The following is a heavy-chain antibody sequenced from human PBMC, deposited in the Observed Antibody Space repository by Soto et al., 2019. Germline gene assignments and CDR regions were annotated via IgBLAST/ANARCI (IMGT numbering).Heavy chain of an antibody. J-gene: IGHJ4*02. Sequence: EVQLVESGGSLVQPGGSLTLSCAASGFIFSSYSMNWVRQAPGKGLEWVSYISSGGYTIYYADSVKGRFIISRDNAKNPLYLRMSSVRDEDTAVYYCAGGDRGGTDLFGFWGQGTLVTVAS. CDR3: AGGDRGGTDLFGF. D-gene: IGHD3-16*01. CDR2: ISSGGYTI. V-gene: IGHV3-48*02. CDR1: GFIFSSYS.